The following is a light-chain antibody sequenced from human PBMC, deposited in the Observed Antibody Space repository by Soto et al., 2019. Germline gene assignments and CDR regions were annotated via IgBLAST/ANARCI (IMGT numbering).Light chain of an antibody. CDR2: LGS. J-gene: IGKJ2*01. CDR1: QSLLHSNGYNY. CDR3: MQALQTPYT. V-gene: IGKV2-28*01. Sequence: DIVMTQSPLSLPVTPGEPASISCRSSQSLLHSNGYNYLDWYLQKPGQSPQLLIYLGSNRASGVPDRLSGSGSGTDFTLKISRVEAEDVGVYYCMQALQTPYTFGQAAKLEIK.